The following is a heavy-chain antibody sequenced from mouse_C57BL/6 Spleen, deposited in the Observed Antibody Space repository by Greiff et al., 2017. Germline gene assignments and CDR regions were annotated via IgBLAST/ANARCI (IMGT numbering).Heavy chain of an antibody. V-gene: IGHV1-80*01. CDR1: GYAFSSYW. CDR3: ASPLTGTNYCDY. J-gene: IGHJ2*01. CDR2: IYPGDGDT. Sequence: QVQLQQSGAELVKPGASVKISCKASGYAFSSYWMNWVKQRPGKGLEWIGQIYPGDGDTNYNGKFKGKATLTADKSSSTAYMQLSSLTSEDSAVYFCASPLTGTNYCDYWGQGTTLTVSS. D-gene: IGHD4-1*01.